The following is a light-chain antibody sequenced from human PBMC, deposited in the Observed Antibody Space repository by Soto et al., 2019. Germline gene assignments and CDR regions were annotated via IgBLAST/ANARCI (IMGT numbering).Light chain of an antibody. CDR1: QSIGGW. J-gene: IGKJ1*01. CDR2: EAS. CDR3: QEHNSYIPT. V-gene: IGKV1-5*03. Sequence: DIQMTQSPSTLSASVGDRVTLSCRASQSIGGWLAWYQQKPGKAPKLLIYEASVLQKGVPSRFSGSGSGTEFTLAISSLQPDDFATYYCQEHNSYIPTFGPGTKVDIK.